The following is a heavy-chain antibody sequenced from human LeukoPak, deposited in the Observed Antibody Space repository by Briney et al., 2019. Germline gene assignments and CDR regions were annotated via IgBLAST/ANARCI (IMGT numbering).Heavy chain of an antibody. CDR1: GCSISSGYY. CDR3: ARGVAAKY. D-gene: IGHD6-13*01. Sequence: TSETLSLTCTVPGCSISSGYYWGWIRQPPGKGLEWIGSIYHSGSTYYNPSLKSRVTISVDTSKDQFSLKLSSVTAADTAVYYCARGVAAKYWGQGTLVTVSS. CDR2: IYHSGST. V-gene: IGHV4-38-2*02. J-gene: IGHJ4*02.